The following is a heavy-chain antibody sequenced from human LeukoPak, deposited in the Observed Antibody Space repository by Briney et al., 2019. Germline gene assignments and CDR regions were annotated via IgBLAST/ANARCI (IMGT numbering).Heavy chain of an antibody. CDR2: ISSSGSTI. V-gene: IGHV3-48*04. CDR1: GFTFSTYA. D-gene: IGHD1-26*01. J-gene: IGHJ3*02. CDR3: ASMGATTSRFDI. Sequence: GGSLRLSCAASGFTFSTYAMSWVRRAPGKGLEWVSYISSSGSTIYYADSVKGRFTISRDNAKNSLYLQMNSLRAEDTAVYYCASMGATTSRFDIWGQGTMVTVSS.